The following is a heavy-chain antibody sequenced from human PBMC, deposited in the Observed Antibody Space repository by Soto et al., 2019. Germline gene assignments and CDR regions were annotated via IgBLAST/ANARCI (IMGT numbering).Heavy chain of an antibody. CDR1: GGTFSTYA. CDR3: APDVGATAHTFDY. CDR2: IIPLFGTA. J-gene: IGHJ4*02. D-gene: IGHD1-26*01. Sequence: QVPLVQSGAEVKKPGSSVNVSCKASGGTFSTYAISWVRQAPGQGLVWMGGIIPLFGTANYAQKFQGRVTITADEATSTAYMEPSSPRSEDTAVHYCAPDVGATAHTFDYWGQGLLGTVSS. V-gene: IGHV1-69*01.